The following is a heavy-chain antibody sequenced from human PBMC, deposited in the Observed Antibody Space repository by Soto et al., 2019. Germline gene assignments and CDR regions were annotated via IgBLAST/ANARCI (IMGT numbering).Heavy chain of an antibody. Sequence: GGSLRLSCAASGFTFSTYVMNWVRQAPGQGLEWVAIVSYDGDNEYYADSVRGRFFISRDNSRNTLYLQTSSLRHEDTAVYYCAKDGGPADCKRPGCSAEHLDYWDQGTQVTVS. CDR1: GFTFSTYV. J-gene: IGHJ4*02. CDR2: VSYDGDNE. V-gene: IGHV3-30*18. D-gene: IGHD3-16*01. CDR3: AKDGGPADCKRPGCSAEHLDY.